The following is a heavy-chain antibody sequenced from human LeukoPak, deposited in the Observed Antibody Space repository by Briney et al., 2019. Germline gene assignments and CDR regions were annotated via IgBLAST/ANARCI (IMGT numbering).Heavy chain of an antibody. Sequence: PGGSLRLSCAASGFTFSSYSMNWVRQAPGKGLEWVSYISSSSSTIYYADSVKGRFTISRDNAKNSLYLQMNSLRAEDTAVYYCARVGKQQLHGKNAFDIWGQGTMVTVSS. CDR3: ARVGKQQLHGKNAFDI. D-gene: IGHD6-13*01. J-gene: IGHJ3*02. V-gene: IGHV3-48*04. CDR1: GFTFSSYS. CDR2: ISSSSSTI.